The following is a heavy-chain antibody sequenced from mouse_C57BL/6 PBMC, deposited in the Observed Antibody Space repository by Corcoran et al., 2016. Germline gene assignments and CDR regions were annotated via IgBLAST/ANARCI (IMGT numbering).Heavy chain of an antibody. CDR3: ARGSAYYYAEASYAY. CDR2: ISYDGSN. J-gene: IGHJ3*01. V-gene: IGHV3-6*01. D-gene: IGHD2-4*01. Sequence: DVQLQESGPGLVKPSQSLSLTCSATGYSITSGYYWYWIRQFPGNKLEWMGYISYDGSNNYNPSLKNLISITRDTSKNQFFLKLNSVTTEDTATYYGARGSAYYYAEASYAYWGQATLVTVSA. CDR1: GYSITSGYY.